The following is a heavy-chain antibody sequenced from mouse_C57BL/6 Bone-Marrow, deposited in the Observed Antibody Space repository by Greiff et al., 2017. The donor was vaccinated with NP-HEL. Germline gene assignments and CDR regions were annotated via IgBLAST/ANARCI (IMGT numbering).Heavy chain of an antibody. Sequence: VHLVESGPGLVQPSQSLSITCTVSGFSLTSYGVNWVRQSPGKGLEWLGVIWSGGSTDYNASFISRLSISKDNPKSQVFFKMNCLQADDTAIYYCARKCGMNYDCYFPFSYWGQGTLVTVSA. CDR2: IWSGGST. V-gene: IGHV2-2*01. J-gene: IGHJ3*01. D-gene: IGHD2-3*01. CDR1: GFSLTSYG. CDR3: ARKCGMNYDCYFPFSY.